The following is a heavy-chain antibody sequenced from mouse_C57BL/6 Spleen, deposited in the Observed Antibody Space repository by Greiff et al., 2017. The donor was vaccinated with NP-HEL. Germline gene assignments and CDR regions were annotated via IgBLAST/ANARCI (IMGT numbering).Heavy chain of an antibody. CDR2: IDPANGNT. J-gene: IGHJ4*01. Sequence: VQLQQSVAELVRPGASVKLSCTASGFTITNTYMHWVKQRPEQGLEWIGRIDPANGNTKYAPQFQGKATITADTSSNTAYLQLSSLTTEDTAIYYCATAQAEAMDYWGQGTSATVSS. D-gene: IGHD3-2*02. V-gene: IGHV14-3*01. CDR1: GFTITNTY. CDR3: ATAQAEAMDY.